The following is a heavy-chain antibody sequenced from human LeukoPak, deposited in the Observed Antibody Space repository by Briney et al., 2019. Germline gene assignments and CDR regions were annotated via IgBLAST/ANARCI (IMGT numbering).Heavy chain of an antibody. J-gene: IGHJ4*02. D-gene: IGHD2-15*01. CDR2: IYYSGST. V-gene: IGHV4-39*01. Sequence: SETLSLTCTVSGGSISSSSYYWGWIRQPPGKGLEWIGSIYYSGSTYYNPSLKSRVTIPVDTSKNQFSLKLSSVTAADTAVYYCASLVGYCSGGSCYSGNFDYWGQGTLVTVSS. CDR1: GGSISSSSYY. CDR3: ASLVGYCSGGSCYSGNFDY.